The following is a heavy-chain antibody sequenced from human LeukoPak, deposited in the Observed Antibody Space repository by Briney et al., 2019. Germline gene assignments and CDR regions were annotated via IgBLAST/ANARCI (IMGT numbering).Heavy chain of an antibody. Sequence: GESLKLSCKGSGYSFVNYWIGWVRQMLGKGLEWLGIIYPGDSSITYNPSFQGQVTVSVDKSISTAYLQWSSLKASDTALYYCARQLDGGDPEDPFDLWGQGTMVTVSS. CDR3: ARQLDGGDPEDPFDL. CDR2: IYPGDSSI. D-gene: IGHD2-21*02. V-gene: IGHV5-51*01. J-gene: IGHJ3*01. CDR1: GYSFVNYW.